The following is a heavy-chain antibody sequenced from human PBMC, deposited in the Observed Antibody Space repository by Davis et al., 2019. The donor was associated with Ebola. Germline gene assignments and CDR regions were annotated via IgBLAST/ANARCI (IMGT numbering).Heavy chain of an antibody. D-gene: IGHD3-10*01. CDR3: GRPEWFATEH. CDR1: GYSFSSSW. CDR2: IFPSDPKP. V-gene: IGHV5-51*01. Sequence: PGGSLRLSCRGSGYSFSSSWIGWVRQKPGKGLEWMAIIFPSDPKPKYSPSFQGQVTISIDKSINTAYLHWISLKASDTAMYYCGRPEWFATEHWGQGTLVTVSS. J-gene: IGHJ4*02.